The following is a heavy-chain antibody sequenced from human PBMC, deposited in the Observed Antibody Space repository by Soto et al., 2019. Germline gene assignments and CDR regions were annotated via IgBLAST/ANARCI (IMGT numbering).Heavy chain of an antibody. CDR2: IYWDDDK. V-gene: IGHV2-5*02. CDR1: GFSLSTSGVG. D-gene: IGHD1-26*01. Sequence: QITLKESGPTLGKPTQTLTLTCTFSGFSLSTSGVGVGWIRQHPGQALEWLALIYWDDDKGYSPSLNSSLTITQDTSKSQVVLTMTNMDPVDTATYYCAHRRPKVGATTFDYWGQGTLVTVSS. CDR3: AHRRPKVGATTFDY. J-gene: IGHJ4*02.